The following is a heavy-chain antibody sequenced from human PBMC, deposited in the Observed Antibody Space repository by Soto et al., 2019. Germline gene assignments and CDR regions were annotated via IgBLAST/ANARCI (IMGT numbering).Heavy chain of an antibody. CDR1: AGYISSYC. V-gene: IGHV4-59*12. CDR2: VYYRGST. J-gene: IGHJ4*02. CDR3: AGWGTSSTYDRQFEY. Sequence: SETLSLTCTVSAGYISSYCWSLIRQPPGKGLEWIGYVYYRGSTNYNPSLKSRVAISVDAYKNQVSLKLSSVTAAETAVYYCAGWGTSSTYDRQFEYWGQGTLVTVS. D-gene: IGHD2-2*01.